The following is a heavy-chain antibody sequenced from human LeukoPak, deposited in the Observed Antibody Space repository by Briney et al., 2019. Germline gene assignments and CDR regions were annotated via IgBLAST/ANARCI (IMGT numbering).Heavy chain of an antibody. Sequence: PGGSLRLSCAASGFTFSDYYMSWIRQAPGKGLEWVSYISSSGSTIYYADSVKGRFTISRDNAKNSLYLQMNSLRAEDTAVYYCARGPCSSTSCWVDYYYGMDVWGQGTTVTVSS. CDR2: ISSSGSTI. J-gene: IGHJ6*02. CDR3: ARGPCSSTSCWVDYYYGMDV. CDR1: GFTFSDYY. D-gene: IGHD2-2*01. V-gene: IGHV3-11*01.